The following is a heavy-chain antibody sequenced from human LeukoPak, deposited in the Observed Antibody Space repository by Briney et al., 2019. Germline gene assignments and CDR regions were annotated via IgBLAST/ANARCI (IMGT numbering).Heavy chain of an antibody. CDR3: AREVGQPEPYYYYMDV. Sequence: PSETLSLTCTVSGGPISSYYWSWIRQPPGKGLEWIGYIYYSGSTNYNPSLKSRVTISVDTSKNQFSLKLSSVTAADTAVYYCAREVGQPEPYYYYMDVWGKGTTVTVSS. V-gene: IGHV4-59*01. CDR2: IYYSGST. CDR1: GGPISSYY. D-gene: IGHD1-14*01. J-gene: IGHJ6*03.